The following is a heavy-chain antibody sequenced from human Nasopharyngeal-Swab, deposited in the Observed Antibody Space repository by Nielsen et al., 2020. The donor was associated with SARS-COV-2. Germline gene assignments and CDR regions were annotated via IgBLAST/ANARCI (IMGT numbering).Heavy chain of an antibody. Sequence: GSLRLSCTVSGGSISSSSYYWGWIRQPPGKGLEWIGSIYYSGSTYYNPSLKSRVTISVDTSKNQFSLKLSSVTAADTAVYYCARYSSSSVDYWGQGTLVTVSS. CDR2: IYYSGST. V-gene: IGHV4-39*01. D-gene: IGHD6-13*01. CDR3: ARYSSSSVDY. CDR1: GGSISSSSYY. J-gene: IGHJ4*02.